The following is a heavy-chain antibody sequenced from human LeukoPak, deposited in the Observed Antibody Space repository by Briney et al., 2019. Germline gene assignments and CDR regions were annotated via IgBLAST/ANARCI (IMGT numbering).Heavy chain of an antibody. CDR2: IKQDGSEK. J-gene: IGHJ4*02. CDR1: GFTFSNYW. Sequence: GGSLRLSCAASGFTFSNYWMSWVRQTPGKGLEWVANIKQDGSEKYYVDSVKGRFTISRDNAKNSLYLQMNSLGAEDTAVYYCARDKIVGVTHFDYWGQGTLVTVSS. CDR3: ARDKIVGVTHFDY. D-gene: IGHD1-26*01. V-gene: IGHV3-7*01.